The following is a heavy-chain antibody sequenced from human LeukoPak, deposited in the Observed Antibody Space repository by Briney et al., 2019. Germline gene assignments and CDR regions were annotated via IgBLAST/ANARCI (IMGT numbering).Heavy chain of an antibody. CDR2: ISSSGSRI. V-gene: IGHV3-48*03. Sequence: GGSLRLSCAASGFSFSDYAMNWVRQAPGKGLEWVSYISSSGSRISYADSVKGRFTSSRDTAKNSLYLQMNSLKAEDTAIYYCARDPGYSSGWYDYWGQGTLVTVSS. J-gene: IGHJ4*02. CDR1: GFSFSDYA. D-gene: IGHD6-19*01. CDR3: ARDPGYSSGWYDY.